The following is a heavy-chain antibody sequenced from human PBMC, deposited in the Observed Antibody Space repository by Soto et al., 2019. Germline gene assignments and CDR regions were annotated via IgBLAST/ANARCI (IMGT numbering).Heavy chain of an antibody. CDR2: INAGNGNT. J-gene: IGHJ4*02. V-gene: IGHV1-3*01. D-gene: IGHD6-6*01. Sequence: ASVQVSCKASGYTFTSYAMHWVRQAPGQRLEWMGWINAGNGNTKYSQKFQGRVTITRDTSASTAYMELSSLRSEDTAVYYCARASLISLAARYWGQGTLVTVSS. CDR3: ARASLISLAARY. CDR1: GYTFTSYA.